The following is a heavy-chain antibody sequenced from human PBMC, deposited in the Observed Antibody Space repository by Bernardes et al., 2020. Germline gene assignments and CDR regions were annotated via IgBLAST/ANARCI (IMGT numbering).Heavy chain of an antibody. V-gene: IGHV3-13*01. CDR3: TKGWQQSSETFHI. Sequence: GGSLRLSCEGSGFKFLKYAIHWVRQRPGKGLEWISSVDISGDTDTFYADSVKGRFTIARDNAKNSVYLQMTNLTGVDSAMYYCTKGWQQSSETFHIWGQGTLVTVSS. CDR2: VDISGDTDT. J-gene: IGHJ3*02. D-gene: IGHD2-15*01. CDR1: GFKFLKYA.